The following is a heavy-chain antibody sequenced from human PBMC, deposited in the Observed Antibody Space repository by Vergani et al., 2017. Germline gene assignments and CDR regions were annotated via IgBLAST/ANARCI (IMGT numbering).Heavy chain of an antibody. V-gene: IGHV1-2*02. CDR2: SNPHSGDT. CDR3: ARVRVNQWYSISYDAFDI. D-gene: IGHD6-13*01. Sequence: QVQLVQSGAEVKKPGASVKVSCKASGYSFTGYYFHWVRQAPGQGLEWMGWSNPHSGDTNYAQKFQDRVTMTRDTSLSNDYMALSRLRSDDTAVYYCARVRVNQWYSISYDAFDIWGQGTMVTVSS. J-gene: IGHJ3*02. CDR1: GYSFTGYY.